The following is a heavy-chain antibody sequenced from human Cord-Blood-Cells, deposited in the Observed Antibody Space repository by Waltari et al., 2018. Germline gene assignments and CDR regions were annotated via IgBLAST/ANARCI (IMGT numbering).Heavy chain of an antibody. CDR1: GSSIISPRYY. D-gene: IGHD3-9*01. CDR2: IYYSGST. Sequence: QLQLQLSGPVLVKPSATPSLTRPVSGSSIISPRYYWARIRQPPGQWLEWFGSIYYSGSTYYNPSLKSRVTISVDTSKNQFSLKLSSVTAADTAVYYCARHPFSGFDWPPSLGYYFDYWGQGTLVTVSS. CDR3: ARHPFSGFDWPPSLGYYFDY. V-gene: IGHV4-39*01. J-gene: IGHJ4*02.